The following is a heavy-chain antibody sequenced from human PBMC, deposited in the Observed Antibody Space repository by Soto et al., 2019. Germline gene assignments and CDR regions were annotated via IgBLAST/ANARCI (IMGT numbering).Heavy chain of an antibody. D-gene: IGHD1-26*01. Sequence: SETVSLTCTVSGGSISSGGYYWSWIRQHPGKGLEWIGYIYYSGSTYYNPSLKSRVTISVDTSKNQFSLKLSSVTAADTAVYYCARTRNLGATIDYWGQGTLVTVSS. CDR1: GGSISSGGYY. V-gene: IGHV4-31*03. J-gene: IGHJ4*02. CDR2: IYYSGST. CDR3: ARTRNLGATIDY.